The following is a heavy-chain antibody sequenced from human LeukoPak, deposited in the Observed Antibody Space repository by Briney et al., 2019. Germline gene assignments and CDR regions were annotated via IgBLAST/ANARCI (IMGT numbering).Heavy chain of an antibody. CDR1: GGTFSSYA. Sequence: SVKVSCKASGGTFSSYAISWVRQAPGQGLEWMGGIIPIFGTANYAQKFQGRVTITADESTSTAYKELSSLRSEDTAVYYCARGAEYYDFWSGPFDYWGQGTLVTVSS. CDR3: ARGAEYYDFWSGPFDY. V-gene: IGHV1-69*13. CDR2: IIPIFGTA. J-gene: IGHJ4*02. D-gene: IGHD3-3*01.